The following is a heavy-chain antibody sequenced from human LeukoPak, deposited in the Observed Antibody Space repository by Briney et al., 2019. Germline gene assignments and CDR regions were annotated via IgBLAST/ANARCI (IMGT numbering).Heavy chain of an antibody. J-gene: IGHJ4*02. CDR2: ISDSGST. D-gene: IGHD3-16*01. V-gene: IGHV4-39*01. CDR1: SGSISSRSYY. CDR3: ARGEKVLYYFDY. Sequence: SETLSLTCTVSSGSISSRSYYWGWIRQPPGKGLEWIGKISDSGSTYYSPSLRSRVTISIDMSKNQFSLKLSPVTATDTAVYYCARGEKVLYYFDYWGQGTLVTVSS.